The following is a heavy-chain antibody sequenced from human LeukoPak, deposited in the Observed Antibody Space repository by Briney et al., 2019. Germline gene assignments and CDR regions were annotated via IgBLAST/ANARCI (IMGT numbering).Heavy chain of an antibody. CDR2: ISWNGGSI. Sequence: GGSLRLSCAASGVTFDDYAMHWVRQAPGKGLEWVSGISWNGGSIAYADSVKGRFTISRDNAKNSLYLQMNSLRAEDMAFYYCAKAAGYSSSSNAFDIWGHGTMVTVSS. D-gene: IGHD6-6*01. CDR3: AKAAGYSSSSNAFDI. CDR1: GVTFDDYA. J-gene: IGHJ3*02. V-gene: IGHV3-9*03.